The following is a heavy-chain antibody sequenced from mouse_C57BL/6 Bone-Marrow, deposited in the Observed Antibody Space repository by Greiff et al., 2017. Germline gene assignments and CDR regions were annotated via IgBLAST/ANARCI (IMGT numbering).Heavy chain of an antibody. Sequence: QVQLQQPGAELVMPGASVKLSCKASGYTFTSYWMHWVKQRPGQGLEWIGEIDPSDSYTNYNQKFKGKSTLTVDKSSSTAYMQLSSLTSEDSAVYYCARRIYDGYPYYFDYWGQGTTLTVSS. CDR3: ARRIYDGYPYYFDY. CDR2: IDPSDSYT. CDR1: GYTFTSYW. J-gene: IGHJ2*01. D-gene: IGHD2-3*01. V-gene: IGHV1-69*01.